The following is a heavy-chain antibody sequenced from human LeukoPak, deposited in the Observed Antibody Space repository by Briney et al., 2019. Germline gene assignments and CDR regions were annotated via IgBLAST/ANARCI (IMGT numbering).Heavy chain of an antibody. CDR3: ANPGGVSDPSGDYFDY. V-gene: IGHV3-30*02. D-gene: IGHD2-8*02. J-gene: IGHJ4*02. CDR1: GCTFSSYG. Sequence: PGGSLRLSCAASGCTFSSYGMHWVRQAPGKGLDGVAFIRYDGSNKYYADSVKGRFNISRDNSKNTLYLQMNRLRAEDTAVYYCANPGGVSDPSGDYFDYWGQGTLVTVSS. CDR2: IRYDGSNK.